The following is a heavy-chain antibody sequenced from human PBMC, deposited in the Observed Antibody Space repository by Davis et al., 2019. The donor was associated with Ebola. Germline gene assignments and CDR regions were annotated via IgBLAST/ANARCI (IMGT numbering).Heavy chain of an antibody. CDR2: ISGSGDST. CDR3: AKRYGYNVKTFDY. Sequence: GESLKISCAASGFTFSSYVMSWVRQAPGKGLEWVSTISGSGDSTYYADSVKGRFTISRDNSKNTLYLQMNSLRAEGTAVYYCAKRYGYNVKTFDYWGQGTLVTVSS. D-gene: IGHD5-24*01. J-gene: IGHJ4*02. V-gene: IGHV3-23*01. CDR1: GFTFSSYV.